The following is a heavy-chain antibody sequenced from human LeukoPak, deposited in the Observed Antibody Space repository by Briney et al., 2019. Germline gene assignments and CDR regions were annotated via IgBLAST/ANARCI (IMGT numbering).Heavy chain of an antibody. V-gene: IGHV1-8*01. CDR2: MNPNSRNT. CDR1: GYTFTSYD. J-gene: IGHJ4*02. CDR3: ASTGELKL. Sequence: ASVKVSCKASGYTFTSYDINWVRPATGQGLEWMGWMNPNSRNTGYAQNFQGTVTITRNTSISTAYMELTSQRSEDPAVYCCASTGELKLWGQGTLVTVSS. D-gene: IGHD1-26*01.